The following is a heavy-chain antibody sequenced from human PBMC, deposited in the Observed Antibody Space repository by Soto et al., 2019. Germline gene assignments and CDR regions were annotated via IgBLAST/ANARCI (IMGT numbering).Heavy chain of an antibody. CDR1: GGSISSYY. V-gene: IGHV4-59*01. D-gene: IGHD3-10*01. Sequence: SETLSLTCTVSGGSISSYYWSWIRQPPGKGLEWIGFIYYSGSTNYNPSLKSRVTISVDTSKNQFSLRLSSVTAADTAVYYCARLSRGVIGPFDYWGQGTLVTVSS. CDR3: ARLSRGVIGPFDY. CDR2: IYYSGST. J-gene: IGHJ4*02.